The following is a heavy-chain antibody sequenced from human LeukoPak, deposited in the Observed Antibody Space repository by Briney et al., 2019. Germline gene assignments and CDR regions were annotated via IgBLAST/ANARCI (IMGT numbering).Heavy chain of an antibody. D-gene: IGHD3-3*01. Sequence: GASVKVSCKASGYTFTSYGISWVRQAPGQGLEWMGWISAYDGNTNYAQKLQGRVTMTTDTSTSTAYMELRSLRSDDTAVYYCARDMEDTYYDFWSGTRRPFDYWGQGTLVTVSS. CDR2: ISAYDGNT. CDR3: ARDMEDTYYDFWSGTRRPFDY. J-gene: IGHJ4*02. CDR1: GYTFTSYG. V-gene: IGHV1-18*01.